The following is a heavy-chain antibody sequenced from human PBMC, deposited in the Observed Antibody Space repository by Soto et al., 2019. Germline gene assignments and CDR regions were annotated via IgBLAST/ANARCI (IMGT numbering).Heavy chain of an antibody. CDR3: AIDPRFYGNDAFDI. J-gene: IGHJ3*02. Sequence: PGGSLRLSCAASGFTFSSYGMHWVHQAPGKGLEWVAVIWYDGSNKYYADSVKGRFTISRDNSKNTLYLQMNSLRAEDTAVYSCAIDPRFYGNDAFDIWGQGTMVTVSS. D-gene: IGHD3-16*01. V-gene: IGHV3-33*01. CDR1: GFTFSSYG. CDR2: IWYDGSNK.